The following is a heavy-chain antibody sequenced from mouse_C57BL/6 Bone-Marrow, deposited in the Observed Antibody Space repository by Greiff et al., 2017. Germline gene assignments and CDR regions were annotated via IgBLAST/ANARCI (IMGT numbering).Heavy chain of an antibody. Sequence: EVQRVESGPELVKPGASVKMSCKASGYTFTDYNMHWVKQSHGKSLEWIGYINPDNGGTSYNQKFKGKATLTVNKSSSTAYMELRSLTSEDSAVYYCARGWFQDYWGQGTTLTVSS. CDR1: GYTFTDYN. J-gene: IGHJ2*01. CDR2: INPDNGGT. D-gene: IGHD2-3*01. V-gene: IGHV1-22*01. CDR3: ARGWFQDY.